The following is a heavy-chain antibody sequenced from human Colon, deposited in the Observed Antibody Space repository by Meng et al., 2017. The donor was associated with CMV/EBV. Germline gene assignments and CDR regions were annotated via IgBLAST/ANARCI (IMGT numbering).Heavy chain of an antibody. V-gene: IGHV3-7*01. CDR3: GRNRVDH. Sequence: GESLKISCAASGFSLSGHSMNWVRQAPGKGLEWVANIRQDGSEKFYVDSVKGRFTISRDNAKNSLYLQMNSLRGEDTAVYYCGRNRVDHWGQGTLVTVSS. J-gene: IGHJ4*02. CDR2: IRQDGSEK. D-gene: IGHD3-10*01. CDR1: GFSLSGHS.